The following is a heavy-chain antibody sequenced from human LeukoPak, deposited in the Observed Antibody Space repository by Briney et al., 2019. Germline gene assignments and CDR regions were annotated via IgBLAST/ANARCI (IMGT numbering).Heavy chain of an antibody. CDR2: IYYSGST. Sequence: SETLSLTCTVSGGSISSGGYYWSWIRQRPGKGLEWIGYIYYSGSTYYNPSLKSRVTISVDTSKNQFSLKLSSVTAADTAVYYCARPSVAGKFGGFGYWGQGTLVTVSS. J-gene: IGHJ4*02. CDR3: ARPSVAGKFGGFGY. V-gene: IGHV4-31*03. D-gene: IGHD6-19*01. CDR1: GGSISSGGYY.